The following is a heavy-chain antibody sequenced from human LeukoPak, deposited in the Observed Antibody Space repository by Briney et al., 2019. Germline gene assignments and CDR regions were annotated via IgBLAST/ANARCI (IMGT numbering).Heavy chain of an antibody. D-gene: IGHD3-10*01. CDR3: ARGDRITMVRGVINAFDI. Sequence: GSLRLSCAASGFTFSSYEMNWVRQAPGKGLEWVSYISSSGSTIYYADSVKGRFTISRDNAKNSLYLQMNSLRAEDTAVYYCARGDRITMVRGVINAFDIWGQGTMVTVSS. CDR2: ISSSGSTI. CDR1: GFTFSSYE. J-gene: IGHJ3*02. V-gene: IGHV3-48*03.